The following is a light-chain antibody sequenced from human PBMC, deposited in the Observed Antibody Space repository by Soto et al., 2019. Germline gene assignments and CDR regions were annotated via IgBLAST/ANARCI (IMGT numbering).Light chain of an antibody. CDR1: SSNIERNT. CDR3: AAWDASLNGPV. J-gene: IGLJ2*01. Sequence: SVLTQPPSASGTPGQRITISCSGSSSNIERNTVNWYQQLPGTAPKLLIYDNSQRPSGVPDRFSGSKSGTSASLAISGLQSADEADYYCAAWDASLNGPVFGGGTKLTVL. V-gene: IGLV1-44*01. CDR2: DNS.